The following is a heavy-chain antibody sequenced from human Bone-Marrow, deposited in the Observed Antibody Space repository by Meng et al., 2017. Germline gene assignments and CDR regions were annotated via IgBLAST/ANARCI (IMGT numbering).Heavy chain of an antibody. J-gene: IGHJ4*02. Sequence: VQLVESGGGLVQPGGSLRLSCAVSGFTVTNYWMHWVRQAPGKGLEWVAVIWYDGSKKYYADSVKGRFTISRDDSKNTLFLQMNTLTAEDTAVYYCARETGEVAPELDYWGQGTLVTVSS. CDR1: GFTVTNYW. CDR3: ARETGEVAPELDY. V-gene: IGHV3-33*08. CDR2: IWYDGSKK. D-gene: IGHD5-12*01.